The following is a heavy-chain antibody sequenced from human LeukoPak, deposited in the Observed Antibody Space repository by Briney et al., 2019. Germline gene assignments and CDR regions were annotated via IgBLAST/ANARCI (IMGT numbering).Heavy chain of an antibody. CDR2: IYPGDSDT. D-gene: IGHD2-2*01. CDR3: ARQLSGSGDAFDI. CDR1: GYSFTSYW. J-gene: IGHJ3*02. V-gene: IGHV5-51*01. Sequence: GESLKISCKGSGYSFTSYWIGWVSQTPGKGLEWMGIIYPGDSDTRYSSSFQGQVTISADKSISTAYLQWSSLKASDTAIYYCARQLSGSGDAFDIWGQGTMVTVSS.